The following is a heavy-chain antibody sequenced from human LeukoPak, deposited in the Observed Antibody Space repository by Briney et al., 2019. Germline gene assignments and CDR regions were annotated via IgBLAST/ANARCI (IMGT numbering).Heavy chain of an antibody. CDR3: ARDRTSCTGNICYDAFDI. CDR1: GFSLSSYW. CDR2: IDRDGNKK. Sequence: GGSLRLSCAASGFSLSSYWMTWVRQAPGKGLEWVANIDRDGNKKNHVDSVEGQFTISRDNGKNLLHLQMNSLRAEDTALYYCARDRTSCTGNICYDAFDIWGQGTMVIVSS. V-gene: IGHV3-7*01. D-gene: IGHD2-8*02. J-gene: IGHJ3*02.